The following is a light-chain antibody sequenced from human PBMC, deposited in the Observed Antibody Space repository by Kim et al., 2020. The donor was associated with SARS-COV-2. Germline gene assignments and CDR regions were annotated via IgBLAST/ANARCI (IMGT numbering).Light chain of an antibody. CDR2: GKG. Sequence: AFGQTIKITCQGDSLTTYYTSGYQQKPGQAPLLVMSGKGKRPSGIPDRFSGSSSGNTASLTITGAQAEDEADYYCNSRDSSGNRWVFGGGTTLTIL. V-gene: IGLV3-19*01. J-gene: IGLJ3*02. CDR1: SLTTYY. CDR3: NSRDSSGNRWV.